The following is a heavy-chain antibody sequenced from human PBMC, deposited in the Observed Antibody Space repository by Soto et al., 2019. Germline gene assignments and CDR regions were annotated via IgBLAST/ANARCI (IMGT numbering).Heavy chain of an antibody. D-gene: IGHD3-3*01. CDR3: AKRETFGKVYNWFDP. J-gene: IGHJ5*02. CDR2: IHDSGSS. CDR1: GDSISNYY. Sequence: WETLSLTCTVSGDSISNYYWSWIRQTPGKGLEWIGYIHDSGSSNYNPSLKSRVTMSVDTSKNQFSLKLSSVTAADTAVYYCAKRETFGKVYNWFDPWGLGTLVTVS. V-gene: IGHV4-59*01.